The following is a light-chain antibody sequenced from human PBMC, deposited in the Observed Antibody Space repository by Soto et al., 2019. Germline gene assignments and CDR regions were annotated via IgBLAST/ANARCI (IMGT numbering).Light chain of an antibody. CDR2: AAS. CDR3: QKYNSAHT. V-gene: IGKV1-27*01. J-gene: IGKJ2*01. Sequence: QMTQSPSSQSASVGDRVTITCRASQGISNYLAWYQQKPGKAPKLLVYAASTLQSGVPSRFRGSGSGTDFTLTISSLQPEDVATYYCQKYNSAHTFGQGTKLEI. CDR1: QGISNY.